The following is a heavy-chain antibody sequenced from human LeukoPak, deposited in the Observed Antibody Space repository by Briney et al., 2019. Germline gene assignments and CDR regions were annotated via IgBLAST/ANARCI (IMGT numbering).Heavy chain of an antibody. CDR2: INSDGTTT. CDR1: GFTFRNSW. CDR3: VKRDGYKPWDYNGMDV. J-gene: IGHJ6*02. Sequence: GGSLRLSCAASGFTFRNSWMNWVRQAPGKGLVWVSRINSDGTTTTYADSVKGRFIISRDNAKNTLYLQMNSLRAEDTAVYYCVKRDGYKPWDYNGMDVWGQGTTVAVSS. V-gene: IGHV3-74*01. D-gene: IGHD5-24*01.